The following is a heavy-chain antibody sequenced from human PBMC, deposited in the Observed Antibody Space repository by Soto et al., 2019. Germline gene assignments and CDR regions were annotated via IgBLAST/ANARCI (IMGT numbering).Heavy chain of an antibody. CDR2: IYYSGST. V-gene: IGHV4-30-4*01. Sequence: PXETLSLTCTVSGGSISSGDYYWRWIRQPPGKGLEWIGYIYYSGSTYYNPSLKSRVTISVDTSKNQFSLKLSSVTAADTAVYYCARTDIVVVPAAIPNYYYYGMDVWGQGTTVTVSS. D-gene: IGHD2-2*02. CDR3: ARTDIVVVPAAIPNYYYYGMDV. CDR1: GGSISSGDYY. J-gene: IGHJ6*02.